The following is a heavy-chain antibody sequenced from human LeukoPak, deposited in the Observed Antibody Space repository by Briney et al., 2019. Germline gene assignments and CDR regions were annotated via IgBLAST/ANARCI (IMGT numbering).Heavy chain of an antibody. Sequence: PSETLSLTCTVSGGSISNKNYFWGWIRQPPGRGLEWIGSIYYSGSTYYNPSLKSRVTISLDTSKNQFSLKLTSVTAADTAVYYCARGTTSIINFDYWGQGTLVTVSS. V-gene: IGHV4-39*07. J-gene: IGHJ4*02. CDR1: GGSISNKNYF. CDR2: IYYSGST. CDR3: ARGTTSIINFDY. D-gene: IGHD1-1*01.